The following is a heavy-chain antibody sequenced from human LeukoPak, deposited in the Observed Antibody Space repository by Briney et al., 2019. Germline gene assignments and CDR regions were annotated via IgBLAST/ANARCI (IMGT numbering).Heavy chain of an antibody. CDR3: ARDGGDYSPQDY. V-gene: IGHV3-74*01. D-gene: IGHD2-21*02. J-gene: IGHJ4*02. Sequence: GGSLRLSCAASGFTFSNYWMHWVRQAPGKGLVWVSCINGDGSMPTYADSVKGRFTISRDNAKNTLSLHMNSLRAGDTGVYYCARDGGDYSPQDYWGQGTLVTVSS. CDR2: INGDGSMP. CDR1: GFTFSNYW.